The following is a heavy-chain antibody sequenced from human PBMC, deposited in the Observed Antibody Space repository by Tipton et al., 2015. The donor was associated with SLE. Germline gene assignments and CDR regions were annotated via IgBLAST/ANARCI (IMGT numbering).Heavy chain of an antibody. CDR3: VRERKYVVRFRELVAPDL. D-gene: IGHD1-26*01. V-gene: IGHV4-34*01. CDR1: GGSFSYYY. J-gene: IGHJ3*01. CDR2: INHTGGT. Sequence: TLSLTCAVYGGSFSYYYWSWIRQTPGEGLEWIGEINHTGGTNYNPSLESRVTMSVDTSKNQFSLKLSSVTAADTAMYYCVRERKYVVRFRELVAPDLWGQGTAITVSS.